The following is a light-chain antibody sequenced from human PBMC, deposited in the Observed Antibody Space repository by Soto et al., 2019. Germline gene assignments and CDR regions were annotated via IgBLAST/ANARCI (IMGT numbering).Light chain of an antibody. CDR3: QQYYSLPLT. CDR2: WAS. CDR1: QSVFYSSNNKNY. V-gene: IGKV4-1*01. J-gene: IGKJ4*01. Sequence: DIVMTQSPESLAVSLGERATINCKSSQSVFYSSNNKNYLTWYQQKPGQPPKLLIHWASTRESGVPDRFSGSGSYTDFTLTISSLQAEDVAVYYCQQYYSLPLTFGGGTKVEIK.